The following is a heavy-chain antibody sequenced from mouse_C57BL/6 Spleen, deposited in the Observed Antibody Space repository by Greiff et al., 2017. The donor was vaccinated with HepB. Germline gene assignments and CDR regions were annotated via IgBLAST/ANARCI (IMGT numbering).Heavy chain of an antibody. V-gene: IGHV1-69*01. D-gene: IGHD6-1*01. CDR2: IDPSDSYT. CDR3: ARGSPAWFAY. J-gene: IGHJ3*01. CDR1: GYTFTSYW. Sequence: VQLQQPGAELVLPGASVKLSCKASGYTFTSYWMHWVKQRPGQGLEWIGEIDPSDSYTNYNQKFKGKSTLTVDESSSTAYMQLSSLTSEDSAVYYCARGSPAWFAYWGQGTLVTVSA.